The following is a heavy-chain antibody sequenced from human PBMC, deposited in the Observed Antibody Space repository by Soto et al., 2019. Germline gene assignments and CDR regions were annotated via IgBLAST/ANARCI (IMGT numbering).Heavy chain of an antibody. Sequence: QLQLQESGSGLVKPSQTLSLTCAVSGGSISSGGYSWSWIRQPPGKGLEWIGYMYHSGSTYYNPSLKSRVTISIERSKTQSSLKLSSVTAANTAVYYCASVPDYWGQGILVTVSS. CDR1: GGSISSGGYS. CDR3: ASVPDY. D-gene: IGHD2-2*01. J-gene: IGHJ4*02. V-gene: IGHV4-30-2*01. CDR2: MYHSGST.